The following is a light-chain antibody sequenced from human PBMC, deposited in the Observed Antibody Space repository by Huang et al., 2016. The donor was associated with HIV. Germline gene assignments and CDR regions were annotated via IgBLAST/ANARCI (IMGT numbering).Light chain of an antibody. CDR3: MQGALWPPIT. J-gene: IGKJ2*01. CDR2: KGC. Sequence: DVVMTQSPLSLSVTLGQPASISCMCSESPGLSDGDVYLNWLQKRPGQSPRRLIYKGCKRDSVVPDRFSGSGSGTNFIWKISRVEAEDVGVYYCMQGALWPPITFGQGTKLEIK. V-gene: IGKV2-30*02. CDR1: ESPGLSDGDVY.